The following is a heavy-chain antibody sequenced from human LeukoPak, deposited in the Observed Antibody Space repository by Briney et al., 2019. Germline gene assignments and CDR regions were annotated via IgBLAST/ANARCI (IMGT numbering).Heavy chain of an antibody. V-gene: IGHV3-7*01. CDR1: GFIFTDHW. J-gene: IGHJ4*02. Sequence: GGSLRLSCAASGFIFTDHWTSWVRQAPGKGLDWVANIKEDGSAIFYADSVRGRFTISRDNAKHSVYLQMNNLRIEDTAVYYCARAVDVADYWGRGTLVTVSS. CDR3: ARAVDVADY. CDR2: IKEDGSAI. D-gene: IGHD3-16*01.